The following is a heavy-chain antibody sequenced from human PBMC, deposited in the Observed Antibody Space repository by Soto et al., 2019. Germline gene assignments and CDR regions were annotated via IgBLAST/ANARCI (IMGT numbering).Heavy chain of an antibody. CDR3: AKDLAGTDSYGMDV. CDR1: GFTFSSYG. V-gene: IGHV3-30*18. CDR2: ISYDGSNK. Sequence: QVQLVESGGGVVQPGRSLRLSCAASGFTFSSYGMHWVRQAPGKGLEWVAVISYDGSNKYYADSVKGRFTISRDNSKNTLYLQMNSLRAEDTAVYYCAKDLAGTDSYGMDVWGQGTTVTVSS. D-gene: IGHD1-1*01. J-gene: IGHJ6*02.